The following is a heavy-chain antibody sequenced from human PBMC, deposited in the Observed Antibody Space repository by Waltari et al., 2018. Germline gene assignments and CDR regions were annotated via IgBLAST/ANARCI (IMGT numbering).Heavy chain of an antibody. V-gene: IGHV1-69*08. Sequence: QVQLVQSGAEVKKPGSSVKVSCKASGGTFSSYTISWVRQAPGQGLEWMGSIIPILGRANCEQKFQGRVTITADKFTSTAYMELSSLIAEDTAVYYCAREEGYSSGSSPPHPDYWGQGTLVTVSS. CDR2: IIPILGRA. CDR1: GGTFSSYT. D-gene: IGHD6-19*01. CDR3: AREEGYSSGSSPPHPDY. J-gene: IGHJ4*02.